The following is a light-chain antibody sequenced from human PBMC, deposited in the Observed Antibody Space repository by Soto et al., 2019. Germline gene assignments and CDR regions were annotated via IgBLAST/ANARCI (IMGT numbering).Light chain of an antibody. J-gene: IGKJ1*01. CDR1: QSVSSK. CDR3: QQYNNWAGT. V-gene: IGKV3-15*01. Sequence: EIVLTQSPGTLSVSPGERATLSCRASQSVSSKLAWYQQKPGQAPRLLFYGASTGATGIPARFSGSGSETEFTLSNSSLQSEDFAVYYCQQYNNWAGTFGQGTKVEIK. CDR2: GAS.